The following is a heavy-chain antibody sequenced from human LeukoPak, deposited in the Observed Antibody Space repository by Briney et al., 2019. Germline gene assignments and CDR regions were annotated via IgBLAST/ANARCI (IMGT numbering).Heavy chain of an antibody. CDR1: GGSISSGGYY. V-gene: IGHV4-31*03. Sequence: PSETLSLTCTVSGGSISSGGYYWSWICQHPGKGLEWIGYIYYSGSTYYNPSLKSRVTISVDTSKNQFSLKLSSVTAADTAVYYCARIYHGPYYFDYWGQGTLVTVSS. CDR3: ARIYHGPYYFDY. J-gene: IGHJ4*02. D-gene: IGHD1-14*01. CDR2: IYYSGST.